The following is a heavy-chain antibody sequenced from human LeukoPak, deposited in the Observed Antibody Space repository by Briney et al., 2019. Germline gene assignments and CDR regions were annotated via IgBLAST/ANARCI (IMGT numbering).Heavy chain of an antibody. D-gene: IGHD6-19*01. V-gene: IGHV4-34*01. CDR1: GGSFSGYY. J-gene: IGHJ4*02. CDR2: INHSGST. CDR3: ARGKGDSSGWYDFDY. Sequence: SETLSLTCAAYGGSFSGYYWSWIRQPPGKGLEWIGEINHSGSTNYNPSLKSRVTISVDTSKNQFSLKLSSVTAADTAVYYCARGKGDSSGWYDFDYWGQGTLVTVSS.